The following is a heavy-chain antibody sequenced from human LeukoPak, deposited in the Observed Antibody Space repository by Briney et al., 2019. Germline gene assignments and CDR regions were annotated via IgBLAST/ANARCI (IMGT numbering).Heavy chain of an antibody. CDR2: IYYSGST. Sequence: SETLSLTCTVSGASISSSSYYWGWIRQPPGKGLEWIGSIYYSGSTYNNPSLKSRVTMSVDTSKNQFPLKLTAVTAADTAVYYCARIYYYDSSGYFYYFDYWGQGTLVTVSS. V-gene: IGHV4-39*01. CDR3: ARIYYYDSSGYFYYFDY. J-gene: IGHJ4*02. CDR1: GASISSSSYY. D-gene: IGHD3-22*01.